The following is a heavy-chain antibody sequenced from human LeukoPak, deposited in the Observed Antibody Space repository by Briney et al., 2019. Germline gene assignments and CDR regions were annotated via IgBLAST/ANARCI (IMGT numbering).Heavy chain of an antibody. V-gene: IGHV4-34*01. CDR1: GGSFSGYY. CDR3: ARVTVAGTPDY. Sequence: SETLSLTCAVYGGSFSGYYWSWIRQPPGKGLEWIGEINHSGSTNYNPSLKSRVTISVDTSKNRFSLKLSSVTAADTAVYYCARVTVAGTPDYWGQGTLVTVSS. D-gene: IGHD6-19*01. CDR2: INHSGST. J-gene: IGHJ4*02.